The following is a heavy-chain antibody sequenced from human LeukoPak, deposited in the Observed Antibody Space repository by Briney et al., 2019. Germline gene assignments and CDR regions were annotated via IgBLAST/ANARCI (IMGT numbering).Heavy chain of an antibody. D-gene: IGHD6-19*01. Sequence: PSETLSLTCTVSGGSISSSSYYWGWIRQPPGKGLEWIGSIYYSGSTYYNPSLKSRVTISVDTSKNQFSLKLSSVTAADTAVYYCARHLWSVGSSGSWYAPRHSSGWYFDYWGQGTLVTVSS. CDR1: GGSISSSSYY. J-gene: IGHJ4*02. CDR2: IYYSGST. V-gene: IGHV4-39*01. CDR3: ARHLWSVGSSGSWYAPRHSSGWYFDY.